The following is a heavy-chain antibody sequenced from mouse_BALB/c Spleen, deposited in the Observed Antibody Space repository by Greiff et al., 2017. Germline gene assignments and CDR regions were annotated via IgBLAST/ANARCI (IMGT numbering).Heavy chain of an antibody. CDR2: INPSSGYT. Sequence: VQLQESGAELARPGASVKMSCKASGYTFTSYTMHWVKQRPGQGLEWIGYINPSSGYTNYNQKFKDKATLTADKSSSTAYMQLSSLTSEDSAVYYCARSGYGSSWGDYWGQGTTLTVSS. D-gene: IGHD1-1*01. V-gene: IGHV1-4*01. CDR3: ARSGYGSSWGDY. CDR1: GYTFTSYT. J-gene: IGHJ2*01.